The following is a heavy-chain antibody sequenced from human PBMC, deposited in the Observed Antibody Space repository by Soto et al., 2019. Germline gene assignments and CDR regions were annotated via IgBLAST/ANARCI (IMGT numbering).Heavy chain of an antibody. CDR3: ASYQQSYAFDI. D-gene: IGHD2-2*01. Sequence: QVQLQESGPGLVKPSQTLSLTCTVSGGSISSGGYYWSWIRQHPGKGLEWIGYIFYSGSTYYNPSLKSRITLSIXTSKNQFSLKLSSVTAADTAVYYCASYQQSYAFDIWGQGTMVTVSS. CDR2: IFYSGST. CDR1: GGSISSGGYY. V-gene: IGHV4-31*03. J-gene: IGHJ3*02.